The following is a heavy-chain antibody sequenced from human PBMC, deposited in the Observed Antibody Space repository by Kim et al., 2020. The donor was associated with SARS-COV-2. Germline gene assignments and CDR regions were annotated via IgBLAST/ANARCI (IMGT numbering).Heavy chain of an antibody. D-gene: IGHD6-13*01. Sequence: GGSLRLSCAASGFTFSSYWFHWVRQAPEKGLVWVSRMDPDGTTINYADSVKGRCTITRDNANNTMYLQMNSLSADDTAVYYCVRGSIAPAGTDYWGQGTLVTVSP. J-gene: IGHJ4*02. CDR2: MDPDGTTI. CDR1: GFTFSSYW. CDR3: VRGSIAPAGTDY. V-gene: IGHV3-74*01.